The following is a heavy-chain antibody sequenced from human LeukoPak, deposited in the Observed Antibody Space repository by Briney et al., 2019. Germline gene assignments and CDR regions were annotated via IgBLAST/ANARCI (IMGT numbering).Heavy chain of an antibody. J-gene: IGHJ4*02. V-gene: IGHV3-11*04. CDR2: ITSSGTTT. Sequence: GGSLRLSCAASGFTFSDYFMTWIRQAPGKGLEYISFITSSGTTTYYADSLKGRFTISRDNAKNSLYLQMDSLRAEDTAVYYCARGEGFGYWGQGSLVTVSS. CDR1: GFTFSDYF. CDR3: ARGEGFGY. D-gene: IGHD3-10*01.